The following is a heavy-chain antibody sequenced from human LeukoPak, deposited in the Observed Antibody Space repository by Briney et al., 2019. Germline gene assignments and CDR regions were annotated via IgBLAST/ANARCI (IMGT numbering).Heavy chain of an antibody. CDR2: IYSGGST. Sequence: GGSLRLSCAASGFTFSNAWMSWVRQAPGKGLEWVSVIYSGGSTYYADSVKGRFTISRDNSKNTLYLQMNSLRAEDTAVYYCASSPSNYDSSGYTDAFDIWGQGTMVTVSS. J-gene: IGHJ3*02. D-gene: IGHD3-22*01. V-gene: IGHV3-53*01. CDR1: GFTFSNAW. CDR3: ASSPSNYDSSGYTDAFDI.